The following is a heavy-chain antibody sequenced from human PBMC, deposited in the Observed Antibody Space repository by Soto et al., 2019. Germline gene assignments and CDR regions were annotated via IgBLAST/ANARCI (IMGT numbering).Heavy chain of an antibody. CDR3: ARHPERIAEIGWFDP. CDR2: ISSSSSTI. D-gene: IGHD6-13*01. J-gene: IGHJ5*02. V-gene: IGHV3-48*01. CDR1: GFTFSSYS. Sequence: EVQLVESGGGLVQPGGSLRLSCAASGFTFSSYSMNWVRQAPGKGLEWVSYISSSSSTIYYADSVKGRFTIPRDNAKNSLYLQMNRLRAEDTAVYYCARHPERIAEIGWFDPWGQGTLVTVSS.